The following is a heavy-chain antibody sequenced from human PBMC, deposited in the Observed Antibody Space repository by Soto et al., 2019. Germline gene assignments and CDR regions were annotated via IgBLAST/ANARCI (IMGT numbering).Heavy chain of an antibody. CDR2: IYYSGST. CDR3: AIVYCSSTSCYGHYYYMDV. V-gene: IGHV4-31*03. D-gene: IGHD2-2*01. Sequence: PSETLSLTCTVSGGSISSGGYYWSWIRQHPGKGLEWIGYIYYSGSTYYNPSLKSRVTISVDTSKNQFSLKLSSVTAADTAVYYCAIVYCSSTSCYGHYYYMDVWGKGTTVTVSS. CDR1: GGSISSGGYY. J-gene: IGHJ6*03.